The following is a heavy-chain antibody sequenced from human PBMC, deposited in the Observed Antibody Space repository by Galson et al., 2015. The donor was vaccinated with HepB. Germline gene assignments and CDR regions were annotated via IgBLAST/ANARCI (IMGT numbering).Heavy chain of an antibody. CDR3: AAAGIGGLGY. CDR2: ISDSGGRT. Sequence: SLRLSCAASGFIFSTYSMAWVRQAPGKGLEWVSTISDSGGRTYYADSVRGRCTISRDNSKNTLYLQMNSLRAEDTAVYYCAAAGIGGLGYWGQGTLVTVSS. CDR1: GFIFSTYS. J-gene: IGHJ4*02. D-gene: IGHD6-13*01. V-gene: IGHV3-23*01.